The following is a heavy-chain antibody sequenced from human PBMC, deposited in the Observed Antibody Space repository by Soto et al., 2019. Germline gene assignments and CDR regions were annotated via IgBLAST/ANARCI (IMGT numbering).Heavy chain of an antibody. CDR1: GFTFSSYW. CDR2: IKQDGSEK. V-gene: IGHV3-7*01. Sequence: GGSLRLSCAASGFTFSSYWMSWVRQAPGKGLEWVANIKQDGSEKYYVDSVKGRFTTSRDNAKNSLYLQMNSLRAEDAAVYYCARWRLHNWFDPWGQGTLVTVSS. J-gene: IGHJ5*02. CDR3: ARWRLHNWFDP. D-gene: IGHD5-12*01.